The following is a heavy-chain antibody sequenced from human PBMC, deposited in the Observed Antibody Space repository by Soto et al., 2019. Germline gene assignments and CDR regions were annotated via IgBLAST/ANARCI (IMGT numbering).Heavy chain of an antibody. Sequence: GGSLRLSCSASGFTFSSYAMHWVRQAPGKGLEYVSGIRGNGDPPFYADSVKGRFIISRDNSKNTLFLQMSSLSADDTAVYYCVKSRGGNNFDFFDWGQGALVTVSS. CDR3: VKSRGGNNFDFFD. CDR1: GFTFSSYA. J-gene: IGHJ4*02. D-gene: IGHD5-12*01. V-gene: IGHV3-64D*06. CDR2: IRGNGDPP.